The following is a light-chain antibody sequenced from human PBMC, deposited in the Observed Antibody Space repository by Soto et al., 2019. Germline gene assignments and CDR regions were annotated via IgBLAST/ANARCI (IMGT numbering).Light chain of an antibody. V-gene: IGKV3-15*01. CDR1: QTVGSN. J-gene: IGKJ4*01. Sequence: EVVMTQSPATLSVSPGERATLSCRASQTVGSNLAWYQQKPGQSPRFLIYGTSTRATGIPARFSGSGSGTEFTLTKLSLQSEDFAVYYCQQYYNLPPLNFGGRTKVESK. CDR3: QQYYNLPPLN. CDR2: GTS.